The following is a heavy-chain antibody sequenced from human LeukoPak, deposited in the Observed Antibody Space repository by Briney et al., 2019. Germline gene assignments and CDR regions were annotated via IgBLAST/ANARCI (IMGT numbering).Heavy chain of an antibody. Sequence: GASVKVSCKASGYTFTGYYMHLVRQAPAQGLEWMGWINPNSGGTNYEQKFQGRVTMTRETSISTAYMELSRLRSGDTALYYCASGITMVRGANGDYWGQGTLVTVSS. D-gene: IGHD3-10*01. CDR1: GYTFTGYY. V-gene: IGHV1-2*02. CDR3: ASGITMVRGANGDY. CDR2: INPNSGGT. J-gene: IGHJ4*02.